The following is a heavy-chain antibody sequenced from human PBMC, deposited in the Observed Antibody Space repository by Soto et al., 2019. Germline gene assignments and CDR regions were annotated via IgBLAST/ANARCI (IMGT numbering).Heavy chain of an antibody. V-gene: IGHV3-66*01. CDR3: ARDRYYDSSGYDY. D-gene: IGHD3-22*01. CDR2: IYSGGST. Sequence: EVQLVESGGGLVQPGGSLRLSCAASGFTVSSNYMSWVRQAPGKGLEWVSVIYSGGSTYYADSVKSRFTISRDNSKNTRYFQMNSLRAEDTAVYDCARDRYYDSSGYDYRGQGTLVTVSS. J-gene: IGHJ4*02. CDR1: GFTVSSNY.